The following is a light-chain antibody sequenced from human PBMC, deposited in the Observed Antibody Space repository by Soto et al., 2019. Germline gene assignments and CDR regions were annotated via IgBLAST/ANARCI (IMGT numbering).Light chain of an antibody. Sequence: QSVLTQPASVSGSPGQSITISCTGTSSNVGGYNLVSWYQQRPGKAPTLMIYEDTERPSGVSNRFSASKSGNTASLTISGLQAGDEADYYCCSYAGSDIYVFGTGTKVTVL. J-gene: IGLJ1*01. CDR3: CSYAGSDIYV. CDR2: EDT. V-gene: IGLV2-23*01. CDR1: SSNVGGYNL.